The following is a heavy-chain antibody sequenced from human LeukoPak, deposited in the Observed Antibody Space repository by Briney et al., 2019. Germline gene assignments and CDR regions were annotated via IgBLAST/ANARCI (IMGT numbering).Heavy chain of an antibody. V-gene: IGHV1-2*04. J-gene: IGHJ6*02. Sequence: ASVKVSCKASGYTFTGYYMHWVRQAPGQGLEWMGWINPNCGGTNYAQKFQGWVTMTRDTSISTAYMELSRLRSDDTAVYYCARAMSSSWLYYYYGMGVWGQGTTVTVSS. CDR1: GYTFTGYY. CDR3: ARAMSSSWLYYYYGMGV. D-gene: IGHD6-13*01. CDR2: INPNCGGT.